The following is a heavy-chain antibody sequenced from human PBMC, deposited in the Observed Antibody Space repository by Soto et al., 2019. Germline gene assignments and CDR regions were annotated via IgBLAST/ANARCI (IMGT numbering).Heavy chain of an antibody. J-gene: IGHJ6*02. V-gene: IGHV1-18*01. CDR1: GYIFTSYG. Sequence: QVQLVQSGAEVKRPGASVKVSCKASGYIFTSYGLGWVRQAPGQGLEWMGLISAYSGDSKYSQKFQGRVTMTTDTSTYTVYMELASLRSDDTAVYYCARGRTVNFYGMDVWGQGTTVTVSS. CDR2: ISAYSGDS. D-gene: IGHD4-17*01. CDR3: ARGRTVNFYGMDV.